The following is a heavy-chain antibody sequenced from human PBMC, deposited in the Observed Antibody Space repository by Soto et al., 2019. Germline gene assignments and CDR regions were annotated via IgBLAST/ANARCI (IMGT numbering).Heavy chain of an antibody. CDR3: ARGVYGENWFDP. V-gene: IGHV4-31*03. D-gene: IGHD3-10*01. CDR2: IYYSGST. CDR1: GGSISSGGYY. Sequence: QVQLQESGPGLVKPSQTLSLTCTVSGGSISSGGYYWSWIRQHPGKGLEWIWYIYYSGSTYYNTSLKSRVTISVDTSKNQFSLKLSSVTAADTAVYYCARGVYGENWFDPWGQGTLVTVSS. J-gene: IGHJ5*02.